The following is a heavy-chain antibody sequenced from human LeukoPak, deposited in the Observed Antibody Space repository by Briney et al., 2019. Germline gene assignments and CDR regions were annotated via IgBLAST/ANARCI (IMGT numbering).Heavy chain of an antibody. Sequence: GASVKVSCKASGYTFTGYYMHWVRQAPGQGLEWMGWINPNSGGTNYAQKFQGRVTMTRDTSISTAYMELSRLRCDDTAVYYCARERAVYDILTGYYGYYYYGMDVWGQGTTVTVSS. V-gene: IGHV1-2*02. D-gene: IGHD3-9*01. CDR2: INPNSGGT. CDR3: ARERAVYDILTGYYGYYYYGMDV. J-gene: IGHJ6*02. CDR1: GYTFTGYY.